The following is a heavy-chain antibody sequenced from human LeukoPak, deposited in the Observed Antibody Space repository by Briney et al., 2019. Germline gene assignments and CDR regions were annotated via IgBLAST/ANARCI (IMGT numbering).Heavy chain of an antibody. J-gene: IGHJ4*02. V-gene: IGHV1-18*01. Sequence: ASVKVSCKASGYTFTSYGIGWVRPAPGQGLEWMGWISAYNGNTNYAQKLQGRVTMTTDTSTSTAYMELRSLRSDDTAVYYCARHVPKTYYYDSSGFFFDYWGQGTLVTVSS. CDR3: ARHVPKTYYYDSSGFFFDY. CDR2: ISAYNGNT. CDR1: GYTFTSYG. D-gene: IGHD3-22*01.